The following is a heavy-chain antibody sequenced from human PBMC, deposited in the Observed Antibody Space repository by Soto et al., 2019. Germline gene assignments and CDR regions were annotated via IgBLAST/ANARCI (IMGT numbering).Heavy chain of an antibody. V-gene: IGHV5-51*01. D-gene: IGHD6-25*01. CDR1: GYSFTSYW. Sequence: ASLKISCAGSGYSFTSYWIAWVRQLHGKGLEWMGIIYPGDSDTRYSPSFQGQVTISADETISAAYLQWSSLEASDTAMYYCTKRGGFNYGMDVWGRGTTVTVSS. J-gene: IGHJ6*02. CDR2: IYPGDSDT. CDR3: TKRGGFNYGMDV.